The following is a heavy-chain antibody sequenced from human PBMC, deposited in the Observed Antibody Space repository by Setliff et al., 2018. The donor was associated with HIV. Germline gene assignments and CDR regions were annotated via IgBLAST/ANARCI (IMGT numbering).Heavy chain of an antibody. D-gene: IGHD3-10*01. V-gene: IGHV4-34*01. J-gene: IGHJ5*02. CDR2: INHRGGT. CDR3: ARGLRFGDPRRGKKSDP. Sequence: PSETLSLTCAVYGGSFSGYYWSWIRQSPGKGLEWIGEINHRGGTNYNPSLKSRVTILIDTSKNQFSLKLTSVTAADTAVYYCARGLRFGDPRRGKKSDPWGQGTLVTVSS. CDR1: GGSFSGYY.